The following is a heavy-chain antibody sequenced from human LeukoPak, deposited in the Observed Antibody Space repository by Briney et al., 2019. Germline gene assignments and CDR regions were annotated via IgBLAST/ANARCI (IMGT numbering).Heavy chain of an antibody. J-gene: IGHJ5*02. CDR1: GYTFTSYA. CDR3: ASDGGPFSGWWQQLHWCYP. D-gene: IGHD6-19*01. V-gene: IGHV1-3*03. CDR2: INASNGNT. Sequence: ASVKVSCKSSGYTFTSYAMHWVRQAPGQRLEWMGWINASNGNTTYSQEFPGRVIFSMDTSATTAYMQLSSLRSEDMAVYFCASDGGPFSGWWQQLHWCYPSGEGTPVTASS.